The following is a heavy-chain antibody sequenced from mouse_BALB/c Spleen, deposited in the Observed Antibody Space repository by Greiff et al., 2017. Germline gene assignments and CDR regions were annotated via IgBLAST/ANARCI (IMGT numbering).Heavy chain of an antibody. D-gene: IGHD3-1*01. CDR2: IDPANGNT. J-gene: IGHJ4*01. CDR3: ARDSSGYYYAMDY. V-gene: IGHV14-3*02. CDR1: GFNIKDTY. Sequence: EVKLQQSGAELVKPGASVKLSCTASGFNIKDTYMHWVKQRPEQGLEWIGRIDPANGNTKYDPKFQGKATITADTSSNTAYLQLSSLTSEDTAVYYCARDSSGYYYAMDYWGQGTSVTVSS.